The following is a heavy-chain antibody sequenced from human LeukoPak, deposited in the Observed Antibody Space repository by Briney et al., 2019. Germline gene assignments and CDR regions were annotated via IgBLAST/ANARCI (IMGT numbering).Heavy chain of an antibody. CDR1: GGSISSYY. D-gene: IGHD1-20*01. CDR3: ARQDNWNDPNDAFDI. CDR2: IYTSGST. Sequence: SETLSLTCTVSGGSISSYYWSWIRQPAGKGLEWIGRIYTSGSTNYNPSLKSRVTMSVDTSKNQFSLKLSSVTAADTAVYYCARQDNWNDPNDAFDIWGQGTMVTVSS. J-gene: IGHJ3*02. V-gene: IGHV4-4*07.